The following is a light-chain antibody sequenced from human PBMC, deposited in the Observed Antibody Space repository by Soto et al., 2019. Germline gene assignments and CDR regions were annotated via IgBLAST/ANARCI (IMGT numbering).Light chain of an antibody. CDR3: QQYYSSPWP. V-gene: IGKV1-8*01. CDR1: QGISSY. CDR2: AAS. Sequence: AIRMTQSPSSFSASTGDRVTITCRASQGISSYLAWYQQKPGKAPKLLIYAASTLQSGVPSRFSGSGSGTEFTLTISCLQSEDFATYYCQQYYSSPWPFGQGTKVEIK. J-gene: IGKJ1*01.